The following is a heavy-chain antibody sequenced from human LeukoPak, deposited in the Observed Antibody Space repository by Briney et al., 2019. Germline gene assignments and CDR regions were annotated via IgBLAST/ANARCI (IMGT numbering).Heavy chain of an antibody. V-gene: IGHV3-33*01. Sequence: GGSLRLSCAASGFSFSSYGMHWVRQAPGKGLEWVALIWFDGSKKYYVDSVKGRFTISRDNSKNTLYLQMNSLRAEDTAVYYCVRDLGSSWEAFDYWGQGTLVTVSS. J-gene: IGHJ4*02. CDR2: IWFDGSKK. CDR1: GFSFSSYG. D-gene: IGHD6-13*01. CDR3: VRDLGSSWEAFDY.